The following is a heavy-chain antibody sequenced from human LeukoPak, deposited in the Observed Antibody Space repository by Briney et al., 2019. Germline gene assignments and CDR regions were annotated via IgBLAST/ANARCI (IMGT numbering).Heavy chain of an antibody. CDR2: IIPIFGTA. J-gene: IGHJ5*02. Sequence: SVKVSCKASGGTFSSYAISWVRQAPGQGLEWMGGIIPIFGTANYAQKFQGRVTITTDKSTSTAYMELSSLRSEDTAVYYCARSAGYSSGWFLNWFDPWGQGTLVTVSS. CDR3: ARSAGYSSGWFLNWFDP. CDR1: GGTFSSYA. V-gene: IGHV1-69*05. D-gene: IGHD6-19*01.